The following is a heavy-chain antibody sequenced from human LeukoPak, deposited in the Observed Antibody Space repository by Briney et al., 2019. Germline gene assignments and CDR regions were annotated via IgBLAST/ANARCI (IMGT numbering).Heavy chain of an antibody. V-gene: IGHV4-39*07. Sequence: SETLSLTCTVSGGSISSNNYYWGWIRQPPGKGLEWIGSIYFSGNTYYTPSLKSRVTISVDTSKNQFSLKLSSVTAADTAVYYCATIGNDYGEREFGYWGQGTLVTVSS. CDR2: IYFSGNT. CDR1: GGSISSNNYY. J-gene: IGHJ4*02. D-gene: IGHD4-17*01. CDR3: ATIGNDYGEREFGY.